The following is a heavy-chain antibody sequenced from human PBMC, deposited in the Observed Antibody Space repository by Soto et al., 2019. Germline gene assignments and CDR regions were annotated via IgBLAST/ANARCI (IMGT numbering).Heavy chain of an antibody. V-gene: IGHV4-30-2*01. J-gene: IGHJ4*02. CDR1: GGSISSGGYS. D-gene: IGHD3-22*01. Sequence: TSETLSHTWAVSGGSISSGGYSWSWIRQPPGKGLEWIGYIYHSGSTYYNPSLKSRVTISVDRSKNQFSLKLSSVTAADTAVYYCARGNVREGYYDSSGYYYFDYWGQGTLVTVSS. CDR2: IYHSGST. CDR3: ARGNVREGYYDSSGYYYFDY.